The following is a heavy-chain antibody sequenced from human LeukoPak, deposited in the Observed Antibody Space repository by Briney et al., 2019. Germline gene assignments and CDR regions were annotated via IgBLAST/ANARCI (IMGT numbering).Heavy chain of an antibody. D-gene: IGHD3-16*01. J-gene: IGHJ6*02. V-gene: IGHV3-23*01. CDR3: ARGGGLDV. CDR2: TSGTGGRT. Sequence: GSLRLSCTASGFTFSNYAMTWVRQAPGKGLEWVSSTSGTGGRTYSADSVKGRFTISRDNAKNSLYLQMSNLRAEDTAVYFCARGGGLDVWGQGATVTVSS. CDR1: GFTFSNYA.